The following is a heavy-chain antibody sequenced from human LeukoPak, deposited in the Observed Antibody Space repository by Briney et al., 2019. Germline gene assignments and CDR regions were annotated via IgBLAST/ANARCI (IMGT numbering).Heavy chain of an antibody. CDR3: ARDNPGDY. J-gene: IGHJ4*02. CDR2: IYSGGST. CDR1: GFTFSDYY. D-gene: IGHD1-14*01. V-gene: IGHV3-66*01. Sequence: PGGSLRLSCAASGFTFSDYYMSWIRQAPGKGLEWVSVIYSGGSTYYADSVKGRFTISRDNSKNTLYLQMNSLRAEDTAVYYCARDNPGDYWGQGTLVTVSS.